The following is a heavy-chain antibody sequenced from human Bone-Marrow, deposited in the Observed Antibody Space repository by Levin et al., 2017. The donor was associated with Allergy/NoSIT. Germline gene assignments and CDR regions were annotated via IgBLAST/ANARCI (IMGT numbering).Heavy chain of an antibody. CDR2: ISWTTGRI. Sequence: SLKISCAASGFSFDEYATHWVRQAPGKGLEWVSAISWTTGRIGYADSVKGRFTISIDRAKNSLYLQMNSLRDDDTALYYCAKDKAGDLDSWGQGTLVTVSS. CDR3: AKDKAGDLDS. J-gene: IGHJ5*02. CDR1: GFSFDEYA. V-gene: IGHV3-9*01. D-gene: IGHD7-27*01.